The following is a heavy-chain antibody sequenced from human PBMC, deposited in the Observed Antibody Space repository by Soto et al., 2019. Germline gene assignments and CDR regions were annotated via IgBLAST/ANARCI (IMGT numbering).Heavy chain of an antibody. CDR1: GDSVSSDIAA. CDR2: TYYRSKWYN. Sequence: PSQTLSLTCVISGDSVSSDIAAWNWIRQSPSGGLEWLGRTYYRSKWYNDYATSVKSRISIDPDTSKNHFSLQLNSVTPEDTAVYYCASVSAVDWFDPWGQGTLVTVS. D-gene: IGHD3-16*01. CDR3: ASVSAVDWFDP. J-gene: IGHJ5*02. V-gene: IGHV6-1*01.